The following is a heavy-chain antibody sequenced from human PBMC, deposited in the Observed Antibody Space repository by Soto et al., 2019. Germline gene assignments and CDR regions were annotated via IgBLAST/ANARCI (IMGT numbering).Heavy chain of an antibody. D-gene: IGHD4-17*01. CDR2: ISGGGTRT. J-gene: IGHJ4*02. CDR1: GFTFSTYA. V-gene: IGHV3-23*01. Sequence: EVQLLESGGGLVQPGGSLRLSCAASGFTFSTYAMSWVRQTPGKGLEWVSSISGGGTRTYYADSVKGRFTISRDKSENTLYLQMNSLSAEDTAVYYCANPASTVTMGRFDYWGQGTLLTVAS. CDR3: ANPASTVTMGRFDY.